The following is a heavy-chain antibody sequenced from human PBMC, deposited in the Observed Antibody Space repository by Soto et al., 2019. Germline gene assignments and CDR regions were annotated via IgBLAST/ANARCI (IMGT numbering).Heavy chain of an antibody. D-gene: IGHD6-19*01. Sequence: ASVKVSCKASGYTFTGYYMHWLRQPPGQGLEGMGWINPNRGGTNYAQKFQAWVTMTRDTSMSKAYMELSSLRSDDTAVYYCARDFRPGYSSGWYSTGLYFQHWGQGTLVTVSS. CDR3: ARDFRPGYSSGWYSTGLYFQH. V-gene: IGHV1-2*04. CDR2: INPNRGGT. CDR1: GYTFTGYY. J-gene: IGHJ1*01.